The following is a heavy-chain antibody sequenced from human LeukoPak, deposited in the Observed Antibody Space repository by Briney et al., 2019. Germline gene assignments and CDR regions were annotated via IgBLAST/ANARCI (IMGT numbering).Heavy chain of an antibody. CDR3: AKGSGSGWYGWFAP. CDR2: IDASGGAT. D-gene: IGHD6-19*01. J-gene: IGHJ5*02. Sequence: GGSLRLSCAASGFTFSDYWMAWVRQAPGKGLEWVSSIDASGGATYYADSVKGRFTISRDNSKNTFYLQMNSLRAEDTAVYSCAKGSGSGWYGWFAPWGQGTLVTVSS. V-gene: IGHV3-23*01. CDR1: GFTFSDYW.